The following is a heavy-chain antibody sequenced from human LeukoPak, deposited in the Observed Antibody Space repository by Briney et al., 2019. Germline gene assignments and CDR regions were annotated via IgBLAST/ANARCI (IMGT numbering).Heavy chain of an antibody. CDR2: INPNSGGT. D-gene: IGHD2-15*01. CDR1: GYTFTDYY. V-gene: IGHV1-2*02. CDR3: ARDRILDS. Sequence: ASVKVSCKPSGYTFTDYYIHWVRQAPGQGLEWMGWINPNSGGTNSAQKFQGRVTMTRDTSISTAYLELSGLRSDDTAVYYCARDRILDSWGQGTLVTVSS. J-gene: IGHJ4*02.